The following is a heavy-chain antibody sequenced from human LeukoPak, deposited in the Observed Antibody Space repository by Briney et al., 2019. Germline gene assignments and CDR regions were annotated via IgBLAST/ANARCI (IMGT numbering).Heavy chain of an antibody. CDR3: ARQYCSGGSCGLDY. V-gene: IGHV3-48*03. Sequence: GGSLRLSCAASGFTFSSYEMNWVRQAPGKGLEWVSYISSSGSTIYYADSVKGRFTISRDNAKNSLYLQMNSLRAEGTAVYYCARQYCSGGSCGLDYWGQGTLVTVSS. CDR1: GFTFSSYE. D-gene: IGHD2-15*01. CDR2: ISSSGSTI. J-gene: IGHJ4*02.